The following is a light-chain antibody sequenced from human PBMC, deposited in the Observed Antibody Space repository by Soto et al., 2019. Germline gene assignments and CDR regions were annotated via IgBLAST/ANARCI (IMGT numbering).Light chain of an antibody. V-gene: IGLV2-8*01. CDR3: TSYAGSNIPVV. Sequence: QSALTQPPSASGSPGQSVTISCTGTSSDVGGYNFVSWYQQHPGKAPKLMIYEVTKRPSGVPDRFPGSKSGNTASLTVSGLHGEDEADYYCTSYAGSNIPVVFGGGTKLTLL. CDR1: SSDVGGYNF. J-gene: IGLJ2*01. CDR2: EVT.